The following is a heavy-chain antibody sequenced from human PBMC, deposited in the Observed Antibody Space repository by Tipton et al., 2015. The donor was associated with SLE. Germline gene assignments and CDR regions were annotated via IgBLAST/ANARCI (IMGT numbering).Heavy chain of an antibody. V-gene: IGHV4-59*01. CDR3: ARAPGETWVDP. Sequence: TLSLTCTVSGGSISSYYWSWIRQPPGKGLEWIGYIYYSGSTNYNPSLKSRVTISVDTSKNQFSLKLSSVTAADTAVYYCARAPGETWVDPWGQGTLVTVSS. CDR1: GGSISSYY. D-gene: IGHD3-10*01. CDR2: IYYSGST. J-gene: IGHJ5*02.